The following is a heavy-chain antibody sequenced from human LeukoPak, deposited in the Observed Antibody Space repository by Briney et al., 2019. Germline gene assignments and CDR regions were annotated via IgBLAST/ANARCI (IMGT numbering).Heavy chain of an antibody. J-gene: IGHJ4*02. CDR1: GFTFSTYA. D-gene: IGHD3-3*01. Sequence: GSLRLSCAASGFTFSTYAMHWVRQAPGKGLEWLTVISYNGSHQYYSDSVRGRFTISRDNSRNSVFLQINRLRPEDTAVYYCATSIRRITISAWGQGTLVTVSS. CDR3: ATSIRRITISA. V-gene: IGHV3-30*04. CDR2: ISYNGSHQ.